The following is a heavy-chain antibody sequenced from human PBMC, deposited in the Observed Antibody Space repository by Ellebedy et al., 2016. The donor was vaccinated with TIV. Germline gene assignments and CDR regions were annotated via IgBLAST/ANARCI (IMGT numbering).Heavy chain of an antibody. Sequence: GESLKISCAASGFIFSSYSMNWVRQAPGQGLEWVSSISSGTTYIYYADSVKGRFTISRDNAKNSLYLQMNSLRAEDTAVYYCARDSSRSSWTGDYWGQGTLVTVSS. V-gene: IGHV3-21*01. J-gene: IGHJ4*02. D-gene: IGHD6-13*01. CDR1: GFIFSSYS. CDR3: ARDSSRSSWTGDY. CDR2: ISSGTTYI.